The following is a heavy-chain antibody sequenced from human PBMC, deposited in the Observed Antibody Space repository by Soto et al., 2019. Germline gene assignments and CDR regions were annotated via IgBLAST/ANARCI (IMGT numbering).Heavy chain of an antibody. D-gene: IGHD5-18*01. Sequence: EVQLVESGGGLVQPGGSLKVSCAGLGFNFSDSALHWVRQPSGKGLEWIGRIRGRSKKFATSYATSVRGRFSLSRDDSKNTAYLQMNSLRDDDTGVYFCTGRGGYSLQDIWGQGNLVTVSS. CDR1: GFNFSDSA. CDR2: IRGRSKKFAT. CDR3: TGRGGYSLQDI. V-gene: IGHV3-73*01. J-gene: IGHJ4*02.